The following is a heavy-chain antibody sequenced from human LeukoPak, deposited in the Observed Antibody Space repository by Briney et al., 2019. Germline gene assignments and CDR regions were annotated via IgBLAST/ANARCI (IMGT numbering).Heavy chain of an antibody. D-gene: IGHD3-3*01. CDR2: IKEDGSER. V-gene: IGHV3-7*03. CDR1: AFIFSGHW. J-gene: IGHJ4*02. Sequence: GGSLRLSCEGSAFIFSGHWMNWVRQTPGKGLEWVASIKEDGSERQYVDSVKGRFSISRDNTKGSLFLQLNSLRAEDTAVYYCARPLRFLEWLPLTSWGQGTLVTVSS. CDR3: ARPLRFLEWLPLTS.